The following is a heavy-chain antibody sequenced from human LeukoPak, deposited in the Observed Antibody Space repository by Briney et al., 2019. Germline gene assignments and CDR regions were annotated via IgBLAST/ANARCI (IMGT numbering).Heavy chain of an antibody. J-gene: IGHJ4*02. CDR3: AKAPAYDFWSGYYHYYFDY. V-gene: IGHV3-23*01. CDR2: ISGSGGST. D-gene: IGHD3-3*01. CDR1: GFTFSCYA. Sequence: PGGSLRLSCAASGFTFSCYAMSWVRQAPGKGLEWVSAISGSGGSTYYADSVKGRFTISRDNSKNTLYLQMNSLRAEDTAVYYCAKAPAYDFWSGYYHYYFDYWGQGTLVTVSS.